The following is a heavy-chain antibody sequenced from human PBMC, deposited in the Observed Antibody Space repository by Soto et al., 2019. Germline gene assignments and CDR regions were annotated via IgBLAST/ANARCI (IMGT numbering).Heavy chain of an antibody. V-gene: IGHV3-30*18. J-gene: IGHJ4*02. CDR1: GFTFSSYG. CDR2: ISYDGSNK. CDR3: AKDHPPAFTQYYYDSSGYYPEFDY. D-gene: IGHD3-22*01. Sequence: GGSLRLSCAASGFTFSSYGMHWVRQAPGKGLEWVAVISYDGSNKYYADSVKGRFTISRDNSKNTLYLQMNSLRAEETAVYYCAKDHPPAFTQYYYDSSGYYPEFDYWGQGTLVTVSS.